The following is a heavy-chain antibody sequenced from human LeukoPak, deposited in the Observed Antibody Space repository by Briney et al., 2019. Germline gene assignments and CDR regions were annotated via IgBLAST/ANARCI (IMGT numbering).Heavy chain of an antibody. J-gene: IGHJ3*02. D-gene: IGHD5-24*01. CDR1: GGSISSSSYY. Sequence: SETLSLTCTASGGSISSSSYYWGWIRQPPGKGLEWIGSIYYSGSTYYNPSLKSRVTISVDTSKNQFSLKLSSVTAADTAVYYCARYGLEMATIPYAFDIWGQGTMVTVSS. CDR3: ARYGLEMATIPYAFDI. V-gene: IGHV4-39*07. CDR2: IYYSGST.